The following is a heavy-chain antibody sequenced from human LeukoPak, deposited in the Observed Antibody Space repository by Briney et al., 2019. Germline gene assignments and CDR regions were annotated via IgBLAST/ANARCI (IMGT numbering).Heavy chain of an antibody. Sequence: SETLSLTSTDYGGSISSYYWSWIRQPPGKGLEWIGYIFYSGSTNYNPSLKSRVTISVDTSKNQFSLKLSSVTAADTGVYYCAREPNYYGSGSCIWGQGTLVTASS. V-gene: IGHV4-59*01. CDR1: GGSISSYY. CDR2: IFYSGST. J-gene: IGHJ4*02. CDR3: AREPNYYGSGSCI. D-gene: IGHD3-10*01.